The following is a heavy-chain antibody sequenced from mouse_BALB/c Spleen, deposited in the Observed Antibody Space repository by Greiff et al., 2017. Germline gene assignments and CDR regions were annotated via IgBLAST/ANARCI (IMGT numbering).Heavy chain of an antibody. V-gene: IGHV5-6*01. D-gene: IGHD1-1*01. J-gene: IGHJ3*01. CDR3: ARITTVPAWFAY. CDR1: GFTFSSYG. Sequence: EVMLVESGGDLVKPGGSLKLSCAASGFTFSSYGMSWVRQTPDKRLEWVATISSGGSYTYYPDSVKGRFTISRDNAKNTLYLQISSLKSEDTAMYYGARITTVPAWFAYWGQGTLVTVSA. CDR2: ISSGGSYT.